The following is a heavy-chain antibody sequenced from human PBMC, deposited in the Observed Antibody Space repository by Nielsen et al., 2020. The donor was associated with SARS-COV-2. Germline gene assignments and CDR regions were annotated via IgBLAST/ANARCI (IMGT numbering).Heavy chain of an antibody. Sequence: SETPSLTCSVSGDSIRNSRYYWTWVRQLPGRGPEWIGNIHYTGSANYSPSLKSRLSMSLEASRNQFSLSVKSMTAADSAEYYCVRDTLSHGLDVWGQGITVTVSS. CDR3: VRDTLSHGLDV. CDR1: GDSIRNSRYY. J-gene: IGHJ6*02. D-gene: IGHD2/OR15-2a*01. CDR2: IHYTGSA. V-gene: IGHV4-31*03.